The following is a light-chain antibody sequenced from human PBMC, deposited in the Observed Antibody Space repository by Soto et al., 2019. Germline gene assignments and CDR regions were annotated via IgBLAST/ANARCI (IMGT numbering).Light chain of an antibody. CDR2: GAS. CDR3: QPYGSSQIT. J-gene: IGKJ5*01. Sequence: EIGLTESAGTLSLLPGRRGSSSCSASQSVSSSYLAWYQQKTGQAPRLLIHGASSRATGIPDRISGSGSGTDFTLTISRLQPEEFPVYDCQPYGSSQITFGQGTRLEIK. V-gene: IGKV3-20*01. CDR1: QSVSSSY.